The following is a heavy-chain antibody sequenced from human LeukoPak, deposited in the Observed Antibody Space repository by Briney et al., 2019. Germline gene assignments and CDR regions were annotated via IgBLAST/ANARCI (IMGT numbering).Heavy chain of an antibody. CDR2: IWYDGSNK. V-gene: IGHV3-33*01. D-gene: IGHD3-22*01. CDR1: VFTFSSYG. J-gene: IGHJ5*02. Sequence: GRSLRLSCAASVFTFSSYGMHWVRQAPGKGLEWVAVIWYDGSNKYYADSVKGRFTISRDNSKNTLYLQMNSLRAEDTAVYYCARDRGYYDSSGYYSPWNWFDPWGQGALVTVSS. CDR3: ARDRGYYDSSGYYSPWNWFDP.